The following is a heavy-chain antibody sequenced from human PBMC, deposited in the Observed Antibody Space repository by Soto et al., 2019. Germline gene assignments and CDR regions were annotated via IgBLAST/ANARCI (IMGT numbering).Heavy chain of an antibody. D-gene: IGHD2-2*01. CDR3: ARDTRTTDCSSTSCDWEGPDYYYGMDV. Sequence: GGSLRLSCAASGFTFSSYAMHWVRQAPGKGLEWVAVISYDGSNKYYADSVKGRFTISRDNSKNTLYMQMNSLRAEDTVVYYCARDTRTTDCSSTSCDWEGPDYYYGMDVWGQGTTVTVSS. CDR1: GFTFSSYA. J-gene: IGHJ6*02. V-gene: IGHV3-30-3*01. CDR2: ISYDGSNK.